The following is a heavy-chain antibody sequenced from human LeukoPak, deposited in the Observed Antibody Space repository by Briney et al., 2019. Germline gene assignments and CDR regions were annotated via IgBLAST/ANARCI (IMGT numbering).Heavy chain of an antibody. CDR2: INAGNGNT. D-gene: IGHD1-26*01. J-gene: IGHJ4*02. V-gene: IGHV1-3*01. CDR3: ARDGELKAGDY. Sequence: ASVKVSCKASGYTFTSYAMHWVRQAPGQRLEWMGWINAGNGNTKYSQKFQGRVTITADESTSTAYMELSSLRSEDTAVYYCARDGELKAGDYWSQGTLVTVSS. CDR1: GYTFTSYA.